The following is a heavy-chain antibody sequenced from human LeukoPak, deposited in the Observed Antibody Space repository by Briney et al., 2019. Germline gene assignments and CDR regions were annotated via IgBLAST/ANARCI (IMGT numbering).Heavy chain of an antibody. CDR2: IYHSGST. Sequence: PSQTLSLTCAVSGGSLSSGGYSWSWLRQPPGRGLEWLGYIYHSGSTYYNPSLKSRVTISVDRSKNQFSLKLSSVTAADTAVYYCARADAYCSSTSCYGGALDYWGQGTLVTVSS. D-gene: IGHD2-2*01. CDR3: ARADAYCSSTSCYGGALDY. J-gene: IGHJ4*02. CDR1: GGSLSSGGYS. V-gene: IGHV4-30-2*01.